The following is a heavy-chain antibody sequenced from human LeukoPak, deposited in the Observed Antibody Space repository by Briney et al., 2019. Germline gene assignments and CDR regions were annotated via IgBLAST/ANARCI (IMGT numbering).Heavy chain of an antibody. J-gene: IGHJ6*02. Sequence: SETLSLTCTVSGGSISSGGYYWSWIRQQPGKGLEWIGYIYYSGSTYYNPSLKSRVTISVDTSKNQFSLKLSSVTAADTAVYYCATAGYGSGDYYYYGMDVWGQGTTVTVSS. CDR1: GGSISSGGYY. V-gene: IGHV4-31*03. D-gene: IGHD3-10*01. CDR2: IYYSGST. CDR3: ATAGYGSGDYYYYGMDV.